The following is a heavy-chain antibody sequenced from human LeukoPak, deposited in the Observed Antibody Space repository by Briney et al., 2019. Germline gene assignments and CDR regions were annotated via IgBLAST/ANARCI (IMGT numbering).Heavy chain of an antibody. Sequence: GGSLRLSCAASGFTFSSYAMSWVRQAPGKGLEWVSGISGSGGSTYYADSVKGRFTISRDNSKNTLYLQMNSLRAEDTAVYYCAGRDSSGYSPDAFDIWGQGTMVTVSS. V-gene: IGHV3-23*01. J-gene: IGHJ3*02. CDR3: AGRDSSGYSPDAFDI. D-gene: IGHD3-22*01. CDR2: ISGSGGST. CDR1: GFTFSSYA.